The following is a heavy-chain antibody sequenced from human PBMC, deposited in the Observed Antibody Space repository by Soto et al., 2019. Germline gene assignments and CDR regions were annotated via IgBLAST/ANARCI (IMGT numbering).Heavy chain of an antibody. CDR3: ARGGGGGYSSSWDRNWFDP. D-gene: IGHD6-13*01. V-gene: IGHV1-69*06. Sequence: QVQLVQSGAEVKKPGSSVKVSCKASGGTFSSYAISWVRQAPGQGLEWMGGIIPIFGTANYAQKFQGRVTIPADKSTSTAYMERSSLRSEDTAVYYCARGGGGGYSSSWDRNWFDPWGQGTLVTVSS. CDR1: GGTFSSYA. J-gene: IGHJ5*02. CDR2: IIPIFGTA.